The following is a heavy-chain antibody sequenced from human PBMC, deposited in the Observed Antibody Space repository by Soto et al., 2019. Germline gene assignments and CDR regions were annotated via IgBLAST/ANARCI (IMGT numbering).Heavy chain of an antibody. V-gene: IGHV1-46*01. CDR2: INPSAGRT. Sequence: QVQLVQSGAEVKKPGASVKVSCKASGYTFTSYYIHWVRQAPGQGLEWMGIINPSAGRTSYAQKFEGRVTMTRDTSRSTVYMELSSLISEDTAVYYCARGGQCSTSSWGNWFDPWGQGTLVTVSS. CDR1: GYTFTSYY. CDR3: ARGGQCSTSSWGNWFDP. D-gene: IGHD6-6*01. J-gene: IGHJ5*02.